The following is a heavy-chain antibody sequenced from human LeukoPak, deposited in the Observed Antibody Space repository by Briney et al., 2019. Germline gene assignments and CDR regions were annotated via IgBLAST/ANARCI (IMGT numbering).Heavy chain of an antibody. CDR1: GLTFSNAW. J-gene: IGHJ3*02. Sequence: PGGSLRLSCAASGLTFSNAWMSWVRQAPGKGLEWVGRIKSKTDGGTTDYAAPVKGRFTISRDDSKNTLYLQMNSLKTEDTAVYYCTTDVDIVALYAFDIWGQGTMVTVSS. CDR2: IKSKTDGGTT. D-gene: IGHD5-12*01. CDR3: TTDVDIVALYAFDI. V-gene: IGHV3-15*01.